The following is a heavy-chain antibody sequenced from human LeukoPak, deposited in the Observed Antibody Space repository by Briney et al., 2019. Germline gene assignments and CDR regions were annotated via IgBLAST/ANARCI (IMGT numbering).Heavy chain of an antibody. Sequence: GGSLRLSCAASGFTFSSYSMNWVRQAPGKGLEWVSYISSSGSTIYYADSVKGRFTISRDNAKNSLYLQMNSLRAEDTAVYYCASAGKGSSWYFNDYWGQGTLVTVSS. J-gene: IGHJ4*02. V-gene: IGHV3-48*04. CDR1: GFTFSSYS. CDR2: ISSSGSTI. CDR3: ASAGKGSSWYFNDY. D-gene: IGHD6-13*01.